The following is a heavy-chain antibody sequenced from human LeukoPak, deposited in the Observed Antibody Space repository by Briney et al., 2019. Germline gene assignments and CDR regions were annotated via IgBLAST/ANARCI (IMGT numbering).Heavy chain of an antibody. Sequence: SETLSLTCTVSGGSISSYYWTWIRQPPGKGLEGIGYIYNTGSTNYNPSLKSRVTISVDTSKNQFSLKLSSVTAADTAVYYCARDLSDWNDDGGDYWGQGTLVTVSS. D-gene: IGHD1-1*01. V-gene: IGHV4-59*12. CDR1: GGSISSYY. CDR3: ARDLSDWNDDGGDY. J-gene: IGHJ4*02. CDR2: IYNTGST.